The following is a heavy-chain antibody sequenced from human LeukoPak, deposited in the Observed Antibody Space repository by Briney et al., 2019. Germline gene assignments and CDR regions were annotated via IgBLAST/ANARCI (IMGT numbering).Heavy chain of an antibody. D-gene: IGHD2-2*01. V-gene: IGHV1-69*04. Sequence: GSSVKVSCKASGGTFSSYTISWVRQAPGQGLEWMGRIIPILGIANYARKFQGRVTITADKSTSTAYMELSSLRSEDTAVYYCARDSTPSEYQLLWLHSSGWSAWGQGTLVTVSS. CDR1: GGTFSSYT. CDR3: ARDSTPSEYQLLWLHSSGWSA. CDR2: IIPILGIA. J-gene: IGHJ5*02.